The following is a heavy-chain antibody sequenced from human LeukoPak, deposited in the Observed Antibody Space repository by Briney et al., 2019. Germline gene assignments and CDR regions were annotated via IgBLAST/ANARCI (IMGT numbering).Heavy chain of an antibody. CDR2: FDPEDGET. D-gene: IGHD5-24*01. CDR1: GYTLTELS. CDR3: ATGGYNWDVWED. J-gene: IGHJ4*02. Sequence: GTSVKVSSKVSGYTLTELSMHWVRQAPGKGLEWMGGFDPEDGETIYAQKFQARVTMTEDTSTDTAYMELSSLRSEDTAVYYCATGGYNWDVWEDWGQGTLVTVSS. V-gene: IGHV1-24*01.